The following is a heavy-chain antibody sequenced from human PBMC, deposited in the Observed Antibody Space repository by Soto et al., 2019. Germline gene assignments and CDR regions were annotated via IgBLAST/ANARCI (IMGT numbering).Heavy chain of an antibody. Sequence: QVQLVESGGGVVQPGRSLRLSCAASGFTFSSYGMHWVRQAPGTGLEWVALIWYDGSNKYYADSVKGRFTISRDNSKNTLYLQMNSRRAEDTAVYYCARDPIVLRVYAPERQGYGMDVWGQGTTVTVSS. CDR3: ARDPIVLRVYAPERQGYGMDV. CDR2: IWYDGSNK. D-gene: IGHD2-8*01. CDR1: GFTFSSYG. J-gene: IGHJ6*02. V-gene: IGHV3-33*01.